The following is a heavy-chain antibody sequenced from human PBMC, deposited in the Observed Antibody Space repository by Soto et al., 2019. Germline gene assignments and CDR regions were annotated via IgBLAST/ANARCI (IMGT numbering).Heavy chain of an antibody. V-gene: IGHV4-34*01. CDR1: GGSFSGYY. CDR2: INHSGST. J-gene: IGHJ6*03. CDR3: ARGFASPNYYYYYMDV. Sequence: SETLSLTCAVYGGSFSGYYWSWIRQPPGKGLEWIGEINHSGSTNYNPSLKSRVTISVDTSKNQFSLKLSSVTAADTTVYYCARGFASPNYYYYYMDVWGKGTTVTVSS.